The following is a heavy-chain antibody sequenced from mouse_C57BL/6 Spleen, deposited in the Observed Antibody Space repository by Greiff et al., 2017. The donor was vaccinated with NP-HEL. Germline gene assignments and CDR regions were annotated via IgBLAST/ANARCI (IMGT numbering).Heavy chain of an antibody. V-gene: IGHV5-17*01. CDR2: LSSGSSTI. CDR3: ARGWFAY. Sequence: EVKLMESGGGLVKPGGSLKLSCAASGFTFSDYGMHWVRQAPEKGLEWVAYLSSGSSTIYYADTVKGRFTISRDNAKNTLFLQMTSLRSEDTAMYYCARGWFAYWGQGTLVTVSA. CDR1: GFTFSDYG. J-gene: IGHJ3*01.